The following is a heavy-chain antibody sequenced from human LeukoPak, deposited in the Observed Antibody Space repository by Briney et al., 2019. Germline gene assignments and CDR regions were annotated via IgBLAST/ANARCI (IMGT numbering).Heavy chain of an antibody. CDR2: ISGSGGST. V-gene: IGHV3-23*01. J-gene: IGHJ4*02. CDR1: GFTFSNYA. D-gene: IGHD3-22*01. Sequence: GGSLRLSCAASGFTFSNYAMSWVRQAPGKGLEGVSAISGSGGSTYYADSVKGGFTIYRDNSKKTLYLQMNSLRAEDTAVYYCARGAWFPDYYDSSVYYPYYFDYWGRVALVTVSS. CDR3: ARGAWFPDYYDSSVYYPYYFDY.